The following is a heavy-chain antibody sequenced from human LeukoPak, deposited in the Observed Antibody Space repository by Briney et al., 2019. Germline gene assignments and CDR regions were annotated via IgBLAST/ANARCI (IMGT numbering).Heavy chain of an antibody. J-gene: IGHJ4*02. D-gene: IGHD3-16*02. CDR2: ISDTGRRT. CDR1: GFTFSDYA. V-gene: IGHV3-23*01. CDR3: GRHDSFIPF. Sequence: GGSLRLSCAASGFTFSDYAMTWVRQAAGKGLEWVSSISDTGRRTYYTDSMKGRFTISRDDSKKAVYLEMSTLRVEDTAIYFCGRHDSFIPFWGQGTLVTVSS.